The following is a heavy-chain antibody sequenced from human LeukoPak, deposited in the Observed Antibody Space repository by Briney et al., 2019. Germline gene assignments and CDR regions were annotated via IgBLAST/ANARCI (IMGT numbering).Heavy chain of an antibody. CDR3: AGEGSYDAFDI. D-gene: IGHD3-10*01. CDR1: GGSISSGGYS. CDR2: IYHSGST. V-gene: IGHV4-30-2*01. Sequence: SQTLSLTCAVSGGSISSGGYSWSWIRQPPGKGLEWIGYIYHSGSTYYSPSLKSRVTISVDRSKNQFSLKLSSVTAADTAVYYCAGEGSYDAFDIWGQGTMVTVSS. J-gene: IGHJ3*02.